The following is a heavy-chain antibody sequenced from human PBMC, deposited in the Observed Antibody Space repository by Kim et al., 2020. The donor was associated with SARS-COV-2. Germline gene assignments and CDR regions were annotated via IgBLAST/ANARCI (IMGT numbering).Heavy chain of an antibody. Sequence: ADSVKGRFTISRDNAKNTLYLQMNSLRAEDTAVYYCAKGLRFLEWFVIAFWGQGTTVTVSS. CDR3: AKGLRFLEWFVIAF. D-gene: IGHD3-3*01. J-gene: IGHJ6*02. V-gene: IGHV3-23*01.